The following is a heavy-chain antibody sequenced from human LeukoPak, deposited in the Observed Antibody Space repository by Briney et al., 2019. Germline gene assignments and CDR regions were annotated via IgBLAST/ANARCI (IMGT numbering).Heavy chain of an antibody. J-gene: IGHJ4*02. CDR2: ISGSGGST. Sequence: HPGGSLRLSCAASGFTFSSYAMSWVRQAPGKGLEWVSAISGSGGSTYYADSVKGRFTISRDNSKNTLYLQMNSLRAEDTAVYYCAKDLAITMTTTFDYRGQGTLVTVSS. D-gene: IGHD3-22*01. CDR1: GFTFSSYA. V-gene: IGHV3-23*01. CDR3: AKDLAITMTTTFDY.